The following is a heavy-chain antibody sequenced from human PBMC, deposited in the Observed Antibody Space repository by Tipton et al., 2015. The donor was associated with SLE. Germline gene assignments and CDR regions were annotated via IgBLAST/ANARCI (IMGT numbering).Heavy chain of an antibody. CDR1: GFTFSSYD. CDR3: AKEMGSVAPH. CDR2: IGTAGDP. J-gene: IGHJ4*02. V-gene: IGHV3-13*05. Sequence: SLRLSCAASGFTFSSYDMHWVRQVTGKGLEWVSGIGTAGDPYYAASVKGRFTISRENAKNSFYLQMNTLRSEDTAVYYCAKEMGSVAPHWGQGTLVTVSS. D-gene: IGHD2-2*01.